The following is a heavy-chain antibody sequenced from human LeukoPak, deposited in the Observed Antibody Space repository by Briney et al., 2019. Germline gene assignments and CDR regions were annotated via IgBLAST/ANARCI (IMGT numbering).Heavy chain of an antibody. CDR3: ARRPSGWRHYSDY. CDR1: GYSFTSYW. Sequence: GESLKISCKGSGYSFTSYWIGWVRQLPGKSLEWMGIIYPGDSDTRYSPSFQGQVTISADKSISTAYLQWSSLKASDTAMYYCARRPSGWRHYSDYWGQGTLVTVSS. CDR2: IYPGDSDT. V-gene: IGHV5-51*01. D-gene: IGHD6-19*01. J-gene: IGHJ4*02.